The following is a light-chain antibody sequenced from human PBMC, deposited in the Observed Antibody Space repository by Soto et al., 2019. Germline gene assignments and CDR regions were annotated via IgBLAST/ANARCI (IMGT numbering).Light chain of an antibody. CDR2: QAS. Sequence: DIQMTQSPSTLSASVGDRVTITCRASQSISNWLAWYQQKPGKAPRFLISQASTLESGVPLRFSGSGFGAEFTLTISNLQPDDFATYYCQQYKSFSTFGQGTKLEI. J-gene: IGKJ2*01. CDR1: QSISNW. CDR3: QQYKSFST. V-gene: IGKV1-5*03.